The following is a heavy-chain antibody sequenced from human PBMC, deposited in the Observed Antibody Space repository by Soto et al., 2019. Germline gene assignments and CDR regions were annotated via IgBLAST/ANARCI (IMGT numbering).Heavy chain of an antibody. V-gene: IGHV4-34*01. CDR1: GGSFSGYY. CDR3: AREGIMRALRY. J-gene: IGHJ4*02. D-gene: IGHD3-10*01. Sequence: ETLSLTCAVYGGSFSGYYWSWIRQPPGKGLEWIGEINHRGSTNYNPSLKSRVTISVDTSKNQFSLKLSSVTAADTAVYYCAREGIMRALRYWGQGTLVTVSS. CDR2: INHRGST.